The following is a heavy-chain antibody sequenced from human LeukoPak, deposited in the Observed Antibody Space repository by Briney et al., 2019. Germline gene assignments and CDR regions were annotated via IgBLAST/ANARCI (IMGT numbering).Heavy chain of an antibody. CDR1: GFTFSSYA. CDR3: AKDVRYCSSTSCYTTVFDY. J-gene: IGHJ4*02. Sequence: GGSLRLSCAASGFTFSSYAMSWVRQAPGKGLERVSAISGSGGSTYYADSVKGRFTISRDNSKNTLYLQMNSLRAEDTAVYYCAKDVRYCSSTSCYTTVFDYWGQGTLVTVSS. V-gene: IGHV3-23*01. CDR2: ISGSGGST. D-gene: IGHD2-2*02.